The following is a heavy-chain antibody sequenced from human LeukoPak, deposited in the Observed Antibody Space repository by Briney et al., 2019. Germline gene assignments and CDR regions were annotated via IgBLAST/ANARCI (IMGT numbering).Heavy chain of an antibody. CDR1: GFSFSSHG. J-gene: IGHJ4*02. D-gene: IGHD7-27*01. CDR2: IGHDGRKM. CDR3: VKDHHWGFDY. V-gene: IGHV3-30*02. Sequence: GGSLRLSCAASGFSFSSHGMHWVRQAPGKGLEWVSFIGHDGRKMNYADSVKGRFTISRDNSENTLYLQMNSLSPEDTAVYNCVKDHHWGFDYWGQGTLVTVSS.